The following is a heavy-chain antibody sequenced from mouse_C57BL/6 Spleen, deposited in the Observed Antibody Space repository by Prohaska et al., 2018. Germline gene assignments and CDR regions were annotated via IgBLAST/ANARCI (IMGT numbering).Heavy chain of an antibody. Sequence: VSVKLSRKASGYTFTSYWMHWVKQRPGQGLEWIGEIDPSDSYTNYNQKFKGKATLTVDTSSSTAYMQLSSLTSEDSAVYYCAIPRSYWGQGTTLTGSS. CDR3: AIPRSY. V-gene: IGHV1-69*02. CDR2: IDPSDSYT. J-gene: IGHJ2*01. CDR1: GYTFTSYW.